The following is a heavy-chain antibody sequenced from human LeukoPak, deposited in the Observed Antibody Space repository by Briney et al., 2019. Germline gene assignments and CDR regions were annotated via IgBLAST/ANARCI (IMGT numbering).Heavy chain of an antibody. CDR2: ISHSGST. D-gene: IGHD3-22*01. CDR3: ARARRRYYDSSGTLGYFDY. CDR1: GGSFSGYY. Sequence: SETLSLTCAVYGGSFSGYYWSWIRQPPGKGLEWIGEISHSGSTNYNPSLKSRVTISVDTSKNQFSLKLSSVTAADTAVYYCARARRRYYDSSGTLGYFDYWGQGTLVTVSS. V-gene: IGHV4-34*01. J-gene: IGHJ4*02.